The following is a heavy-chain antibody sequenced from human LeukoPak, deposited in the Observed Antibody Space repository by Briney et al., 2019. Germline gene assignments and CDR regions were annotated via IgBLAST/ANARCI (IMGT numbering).Heavy chain of an antibody. CDR2: IYTSGST. V-gene: IGHV4-4*09. Sequence: SETLSLTCTVAGGSISSYYWSWIRQPPGKGLEWIGYIYTSGSTNYNPSLKSRVTISVDTSKNQFSLKLSSVTAADTAVYYCAKKTPGNYPYDYWGQGTLVTVSP. CDR1: GGSISSYY. CDR3: AKKTPGNYPYDY. J-gene: IGHJ4*02. D-gene: IGHD3-22*01.